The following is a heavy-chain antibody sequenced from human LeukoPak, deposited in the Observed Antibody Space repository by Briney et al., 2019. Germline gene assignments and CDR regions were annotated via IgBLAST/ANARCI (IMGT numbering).Heavy chain of an antibody. CDR1: AVTFSGSA. D-gene: IGHD2-21*01. V-gene: IGHV3-73*01. Sequence: GESLKLSSAASAVTFSGSAMHWVGQASGKGLEWVGRIRSKANNYATAYAASVKGRFTTSRDDSKITAYLQMNSLKTDGAAVYYCTRNVWGCESFDYWGQGSLVTVSS. CDR3: TRNVWGCESFDY. J-gene: IGHJ4*02. CDR2: IRSKANNYAT.